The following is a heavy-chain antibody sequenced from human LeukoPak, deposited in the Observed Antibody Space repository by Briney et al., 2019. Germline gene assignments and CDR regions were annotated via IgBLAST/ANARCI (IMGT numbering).Heavy chain of an antibody. D-gene: IGHD3-22*01. V-gene: IGHV3-20*04. CDR2: INWNGGST. CDR3: ARERTYYYDSNPDYFDY. CDR1: GFTIDDYG. J-gene: IGHJ4*02. Sequence: GSLRLSGEASGFTIDDYGMSGVRQAPGKGLEWVSGINWNGGSTGYADSVKGRFTISRDNAKNSLYLQVNSLRAGDTALYYCARERTYYYDSNPDYFDYWGQGTLVTVSS.